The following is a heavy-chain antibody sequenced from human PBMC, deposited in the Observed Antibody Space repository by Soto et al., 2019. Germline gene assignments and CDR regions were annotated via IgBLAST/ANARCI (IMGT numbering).Heavy chain of an antibody. CDR1: GYTFTSYG. V-gene: IGHV1-18*01. J-gene: IGHJ3*02. CDR2: ISAYNGNT. D-gene: IGHD1-26*01. CDR3: ARDRIVGATVTDDAFDI. Sequence: GSVKVSCKASGYTFTSYGISWVRQAPGQGLEWMGWISAYNGNTNYAQKLQGRVTMTTDTSTSTAYMELRSLRSDDTAVYYCARDRIVGATVTDDAFDIWGQGTMVTVSS.